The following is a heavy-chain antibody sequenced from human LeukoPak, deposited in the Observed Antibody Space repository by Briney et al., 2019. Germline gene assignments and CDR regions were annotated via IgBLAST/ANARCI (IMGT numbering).Heavy chain of an antibody. V-gene: IGHV3-21*01. CDR2: ISSSSSYI. CDR3: ARISAAGTRYYYYMDV. Sequence: PGGSLRLSCAASGSTFDDYAMSWVRQAPGKGLEWVSSISSSSSYIYYADSVKGRFTISRDNAKNSLYLQMNSLRAEDTSVYYCARISAAGTRYYYYMDVWGKGTTVTVSS. J-gene: IGHJ6*03. CDR1: GSTFDDYA. D-gene: IGHD6-13*01.